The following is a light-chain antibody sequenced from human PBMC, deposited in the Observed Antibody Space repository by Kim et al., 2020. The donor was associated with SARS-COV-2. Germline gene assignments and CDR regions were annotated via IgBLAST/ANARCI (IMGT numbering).Light chain of an antibody. CDR1: QDIANS. V-gene: IGKV1-27*01. CDR3: QKYNSAPWT. CDR2: GAS. J-gene: IGKJ1*01. Sequence: GDRVTSTCRASQDIANSLAWYQQKPGTVPKVLIYGASTLQSGVPSRFSGSGSGTEFTLTIGSLQTEDVATYYCQKYNSAPWTFGPGTKVEIK.